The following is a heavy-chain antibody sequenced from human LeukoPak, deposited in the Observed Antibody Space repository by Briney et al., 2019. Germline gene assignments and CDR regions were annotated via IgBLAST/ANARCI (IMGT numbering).Heavy chain of an antibody. CDR3: ARTCPLLYCSSSFFDP. CDR1: GYTFTSYG. D-gene: IGHD2-2*01. CDR2: ISAYNGNT. J-gene: IGHJ5*02. V-gene: IGHV1-18*01. Sequence: ASVKVSCMASGYTFTSYGISWVRQAPGQGLEWMGWISAYNGNTNYAQKLQGRVTMTTDTSTSTAYMELRSLRSDDTAVYYCARTCPLLYCSSSFFDPWGRGTLVTVSS.